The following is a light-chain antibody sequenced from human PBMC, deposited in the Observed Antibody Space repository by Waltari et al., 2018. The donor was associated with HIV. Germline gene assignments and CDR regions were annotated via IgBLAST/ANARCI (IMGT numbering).Light chain of an antibody. V-gene: IGLV2-14*03. CDR2: DVS. Sequence: QSALTQPASVSGSPGQSITISCTGTSSDIGGYNYVSWYQQHPGKAPKLMISDVSQRPSVVSTRFSGSKSGNTASLTISGLQAEDEADYYCSSYTSSSTLGVFGSGTKVTVL. J-gene: IGLJ1*01. CDR1: SSDIGGYNY. CDR3: SSYTSSSTLGV.